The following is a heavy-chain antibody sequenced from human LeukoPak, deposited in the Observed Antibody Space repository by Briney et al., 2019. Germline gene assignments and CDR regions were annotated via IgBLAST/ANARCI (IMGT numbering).Heavy chain of an antibody. D-gene: IGHD6-13*01. J-gene: IGHJ6*04. Sequence: GASVKVSCKASGYTFTGYYMHWVRQAPGQGLEWMGWINLNSGGTNYAQKFQGRVTMTRDTSISTAYMELSRLRSDDTAVYYCARVRRIAAAPRGGMDVWGKGTTVTVSS. CDR2: INLNSGGT. CDR1: GYTFTGYY. V-gene: IGHV1-2*02. CDR3: ARVRRIAAAPRGGMDV.